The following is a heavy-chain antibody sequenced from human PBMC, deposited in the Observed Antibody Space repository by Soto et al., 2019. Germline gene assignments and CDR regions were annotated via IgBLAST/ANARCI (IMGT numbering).Heavy chain of an antibody. CDR3: ARDSGAKLTSS. V-gene: IGHV1-69*01. CDR2: IVPIYRTA. D-gene: IGHD2-2*01. J-gene: IGHJ4*02. Sequence: QVQLGQSGAEVKKPGSSVKVSCKASGGTFSSYRINWVRQAPGQGLEWVGGIVPIYRTADYAQKFQGRVTITADASARTAYMELRSLKSQDTAVYYCARDSGAKLTSSWGQGTLVTVAS. CDR1: GGTFSSYR.